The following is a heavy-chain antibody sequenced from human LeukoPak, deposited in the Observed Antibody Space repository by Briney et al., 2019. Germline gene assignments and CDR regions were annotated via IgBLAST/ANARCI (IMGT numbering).Heavy chain of an antibody. D-gene: IGHD2-2*01. CDR3: ARTYKGSTSLNYYYYMDV. V-gene: IGHV4-4*07. Sequence: SETLSLTCTVSGGSIRNYYWSWIRQPAGKGLEWIGRIYTSENTNYNPSLKSRVTMSVDTSKNQFSLKLSSVTAADTAVYYCARTYKGSTSLNYYYYMDVWGKGTTVTVSS. CDR2: IYTSENT. J-gene: IGHJ6*03. CDR1: GGSIRNYY.